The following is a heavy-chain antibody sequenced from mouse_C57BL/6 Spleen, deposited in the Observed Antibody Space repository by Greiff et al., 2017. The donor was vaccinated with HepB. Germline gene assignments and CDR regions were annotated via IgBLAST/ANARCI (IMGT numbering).Heavy chain of an antibody. CDR2: ILPGSGST. V-gene: IGHV1-9*01. CDR3: ARRGHYYGSSYRYFGV. CDR1: GYTFTGYW. J-gene: IGHJ1*03. Sequence: QVQLQQSGAELMKPGASVKLSCKATGYTFTGYWIEWVKQRPGHGLEWIGEILPGSGSTNYNEKFKGKATFTADTSSNTAYMQLSSLATEDSAIYYCARRGHYYGSSYRYFGVWGTGTTVTVSS. D-gene: IGHD1-1*01.